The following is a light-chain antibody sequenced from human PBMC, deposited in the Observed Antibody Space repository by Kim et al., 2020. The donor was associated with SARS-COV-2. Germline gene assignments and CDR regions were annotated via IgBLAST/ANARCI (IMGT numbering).Light chain of an antibody. CDR1: SSDFGAYNH. CDR3: SAYTTSGTWV. J-gene: IGLJ3*02. Sequence: GQSITISCRGTSSDFGAYNHVYWDQQPPGTVHKLMIYEVTNRPSGISNRFSGSKSGNTASLTISGLQAEDEGDYYCSAYTTSGTWVFGGGTKVTVL. CDR2: EVT. V-gene: IGLV2-14*01.